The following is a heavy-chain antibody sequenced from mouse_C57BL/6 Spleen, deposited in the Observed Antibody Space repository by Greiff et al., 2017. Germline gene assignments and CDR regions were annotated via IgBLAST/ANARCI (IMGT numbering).Heavy chain of an antibody. CDR2: IHPNSGST. J-gene: IGHJ2*01. V-gene: IGHV1-64*01. D-gene: IGHD1-1*01. Sequence: QVQLQQPGAELVKPGASVKLSCKASGYTFTSYWMHWVKQRPGQGLEWIGMIHPNSGSTNYNEKFKSKATLTVDKSSSTAYMQLSSLTSEDSAVYYCARTHCYGSNYFGYWSQGTTLTVS. CDR1: GYTFTSYW. CDR3: ARTHCYGSNYFGY.